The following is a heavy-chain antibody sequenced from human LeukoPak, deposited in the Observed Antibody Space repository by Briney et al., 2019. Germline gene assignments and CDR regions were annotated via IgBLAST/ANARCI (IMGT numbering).Heavy chain of an antibody. D-gene: IGHD1-1*01. CDR2: ISSTSSGM. J-gene: IGHJ4*02. CDR3: ARERNWCPDH. V-gene: IGHV3-48*04. Sequence: PGGSLRLSCAASGFTFNIYSMNWVRQAPGKRLEWASYISSTSSGMYYADSVQGRFTISRDNAKNSLYLQMNSLRAEDTAIYYCARERNWCPDHWGQGTLVTVSS. CDR1: GFTFNIYS.